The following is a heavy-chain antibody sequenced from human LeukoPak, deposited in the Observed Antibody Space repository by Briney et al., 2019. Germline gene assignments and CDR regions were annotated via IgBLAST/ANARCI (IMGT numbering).Heavy chain of an antibody. CDR2: INPSGGST. CDR1: GYTFTSYY. Sequence: ASVKVSCTASGYTFTSYYMHWVRQAPGQGLEWMGIINPSGGSTSYAQKFQGRVTMTRDTSTSTVYMELSSLRSEDTAVYYCARAYYYDSSGYADPLDYWGQGTLVTVSS. CDR3: ARAYYYDSSGYADPLDY. D-gene: IGHD3-22*01. J-gene: IGHJ4*02. V-gene: IGHV1-46*01.